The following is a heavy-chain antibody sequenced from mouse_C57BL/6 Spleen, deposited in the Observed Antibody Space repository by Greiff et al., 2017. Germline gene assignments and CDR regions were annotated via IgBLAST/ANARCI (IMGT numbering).Heavy chain of an antibody. D-gene: IGHD1-1*01. CDR1: GFTFSDYG. CDR2: ISSGSSTI. CDR3: ARSPYYYGSNYYALDY. Sequence: DVMLVESGGGLVKPGGSLKLSCAASGFTFSDYGMHWVRQAPEKGLEWVAYISSGSSTIYYADTVKGRFTISRDNAKNTLFLQMTSLRSADTSMYYCARSPYYYGSNYYALDYWGQGTSVTVSS. J-gene: IGHJ4*01. V-gene: IGHV5-17*01.